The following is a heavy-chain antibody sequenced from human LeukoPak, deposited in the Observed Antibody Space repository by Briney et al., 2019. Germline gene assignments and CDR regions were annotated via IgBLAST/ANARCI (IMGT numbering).Heavy chain of an antibody. D-gene: IGHD6-19*01. CDR3: AKDPQWLPPNWFDP. V-gene: IGHV3-23*01. J-gene: IGHJ5*02. Sequence: DISCSGGSTYYADSVKGRFTISRDNSKNTLYLQMNSLRAEDTAVYYCAKDPQWLPPNWFDPWGQGTLVTVSS. CDR2: ISCSGGST.